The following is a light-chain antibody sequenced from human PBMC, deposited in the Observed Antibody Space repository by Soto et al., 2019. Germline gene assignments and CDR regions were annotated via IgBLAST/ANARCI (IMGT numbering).Light chain of an antibody. CDR1: QSVLYSSNNKNY. Sequence: DIVMTQSPDSLAVSLGERATINCKSSQSVLYSSNNKNYLAWYQQKPGQPPKLLIYWASTRESGVPDRFSGSGSGTDFTLTISRLQAEDLAVYYCQQYYGLPLTFGGGTNVEIK. V-gene: IGKV4-1*01. CDR3: QQYYGLPLT. J-gene: IGKJ4*01. CDR2: WAS.